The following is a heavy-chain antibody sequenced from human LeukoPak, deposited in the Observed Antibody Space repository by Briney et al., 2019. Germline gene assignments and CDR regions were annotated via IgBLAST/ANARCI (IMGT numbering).Heavy chain of an antibody. CDR3: SRASSSGWYYFDY. CDR1: GGSISSYY. Sequence: PSETLSLTCTVSGGSISSYYWSWIRQPPGKGLEWIGSIYHSGSTYYNPSLKSRVTISVDTSKNQFSLKLSSVTAADTAVYYCSRASSSGWYYFDYWGQGTLVTVSS. J-gene: IGHJ4*02. V-gene: IGHV4-59*05. CDR2: IYHSGST. D-gene: IGHD6-19*01.